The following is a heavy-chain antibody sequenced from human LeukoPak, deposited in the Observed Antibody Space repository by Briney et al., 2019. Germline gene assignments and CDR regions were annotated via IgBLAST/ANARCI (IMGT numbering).Heavy chain of an antibody. D-gene: IGHD2-15*01. CDR3: AREGGRYCSGGSCYSSNGWYGGLNY. V-gene: IGHV1-18*01. J-gene: IGHJ4*02. CDR2: ISTYNGHT. Sequence: ASVNVSCKASGYTFTSYGISWVRQAPGQGLEWTGWISTYNGHTNYARKVQGRVTMTTDTSTSTAYMELRSLRSDDTAVYYCAREGGRYCSGGSCYSSNGWYGGLNYWGQGTLVTVSS. CDR1: GYTFTSYG.